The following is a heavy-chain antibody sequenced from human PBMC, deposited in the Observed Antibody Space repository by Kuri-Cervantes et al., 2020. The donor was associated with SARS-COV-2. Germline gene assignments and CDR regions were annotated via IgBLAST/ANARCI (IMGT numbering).Heavy chain of an antibody. Sequence: GESLKISCMASGYSFTSYWITWVRQMPGEGLEWMVRIDPTDSHTYYSPSFQGHVTFSTDKTIATAYLRWSSLKASDTAMYFCARRVAGLKMFDLWGQGTPVTVSS. CDR1: GYSFTSYW. J-gene: IGHJ5*02. CDR2: IDPTDSHT. CDR3: ARRVAGLKMFDL. D-gene: IGHD6-19*01. V-gene: IGHV5-10-1*01.